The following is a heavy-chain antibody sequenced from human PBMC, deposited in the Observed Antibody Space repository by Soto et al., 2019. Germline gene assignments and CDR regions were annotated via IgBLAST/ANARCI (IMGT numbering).Heavy chain of an antibody. J-gene: IGHJ4*02. CDR2: INPSGGST. V-gene: IGHV1-46*01. CDR1: GYTFTSYY. D-gene: IGHD3-22*01. CDR3: AREPPDYYDSSGRGFDY. Sequence: PRASVKVSCKASGYTFTSYYMHWVRQAPGQGLEWMGIINPSGGSTSYAQKFQGRVTMTRDTSTSTVYMELSSLRSEDTAVYYCAREPPDYYDSSGRGFDYWGQGTLVTVSS.